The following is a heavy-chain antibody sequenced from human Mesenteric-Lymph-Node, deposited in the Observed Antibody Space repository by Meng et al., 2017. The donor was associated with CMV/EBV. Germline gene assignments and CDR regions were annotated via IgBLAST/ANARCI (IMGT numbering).Heavy chain of an antibody. V-gene: IGHV4-4*02. CDR2: IYIGGSS. D-gene: IGHD2-8*01. CDR1: GGSIISTNG. J-gene: IGHJ2*01. Sequence: AVSGGSIISTNGWGWVRQPPGKGLEWIGEIYIGGSSNYNPSLKSRVTISIEKSKNEFSLKLTSVTAADTAVYYCARGRGFPNGYFDLWGRGTLVTVSS. CDR3: ARGRGFPNGYFDL.